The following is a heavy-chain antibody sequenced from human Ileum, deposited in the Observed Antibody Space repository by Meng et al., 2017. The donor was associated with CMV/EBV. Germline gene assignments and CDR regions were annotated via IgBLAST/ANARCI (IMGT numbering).Heavy chain of an antibody. Sequence: GESLKISCVASGFTFSNYALGWVRRAPGKGLEWVSVFSYSGGRTYYADPVKGRFTISRDNSKSTLYLQMDSLRAEDTAIYYCVKGYGMDVWGQGTMVTVSS. J-gene: IGHJ6*02. CDR1: GFTFSNYA. CDR3: VKGYGMDV. CDR2: FSYSGGRT. V-gene: IGHV3-23*01.